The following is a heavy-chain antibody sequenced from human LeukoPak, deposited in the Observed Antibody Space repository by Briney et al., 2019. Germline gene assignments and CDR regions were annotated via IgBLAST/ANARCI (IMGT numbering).Heavy chain of an antibody. J-gene: IGHJ4*02. Sequence: SETLSLTCTVSGGSISSYYWSWIRQPPGKGLEWIGYIYYSGSTNYNPSLKSRVTISVDTPKNQFSLKLKSVTASDTAVYYCARHYVFVSGGSSFDYWGLGILVTVSS. CDR1: GGSISSYY. V-gene: IGHV4-59*08. CDR3: ARHYVFVSGGSSFDY. CDR2: IYYSGST. D-gene: IGHD1-26*01.